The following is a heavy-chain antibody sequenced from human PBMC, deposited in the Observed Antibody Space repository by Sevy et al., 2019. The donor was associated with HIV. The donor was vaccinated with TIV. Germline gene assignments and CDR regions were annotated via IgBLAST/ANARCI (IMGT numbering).Heavy chain of an antibody. Sequence: GGSLRLSCAASGFTFSNYGMHWVRQAPGKGLEWVAVISYDGSNQYYADSVQVRFTISRDNSKNTRYLQMNSLRTGDKAMYYCAKGAVDCSDGTCYSAYYYSVMDVWGQGTTVTVSS. J-gene: IGHJ6*02. CDR3: AKGAVDCSDGTCYSAYYYSVMDV. D-gene: IGHD2-15*01. CDR1: GFTFSNYG. V-gene: IGHV3-30*18. CDR2: ISYDGSNQ.